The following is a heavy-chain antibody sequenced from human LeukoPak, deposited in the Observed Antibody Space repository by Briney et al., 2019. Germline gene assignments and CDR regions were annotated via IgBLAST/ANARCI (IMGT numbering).Heavy chain of an antibody. V-gene: IGHV4-59*11. Sequence: SETLSLTCTVSGGSISSHYWSWIRQPPGKGLEWIGYIYYSGSTNYNPSLKSRVTISVDTSKNQFSLKLSSVTAADTAVYYCATWEQAYYFDYWGQGNLVTVSS. J-gene: IGHJ4*02. CDR2: IYYSGST. CDR1: GGSISSHY. CDR3: ATWEQAYYFDY. D-gene: IGHD1-26*01.